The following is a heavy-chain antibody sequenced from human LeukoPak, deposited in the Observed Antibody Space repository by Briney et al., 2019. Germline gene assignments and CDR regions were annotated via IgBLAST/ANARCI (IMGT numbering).Heavy chain of an antibody. CDR3: AKVQLERRELLPNFDS. Sequence: GGSLRLSCVASGFSFSIYGMHWVRQAPGKGLEWVAVIWYDGSKTYYADSVKGRFTISRDNSKDTLYLQMNSLRVEDTAVYYCAKVQLERRELLPNFDSWGQGTLVTVSS. J-gene: IGHJ4*02. V-gene: IGHV3-30*02. CDR2: IWYDGSKT. CDR1: GFSFSIYG. D-gene: IGHD1-1*01.